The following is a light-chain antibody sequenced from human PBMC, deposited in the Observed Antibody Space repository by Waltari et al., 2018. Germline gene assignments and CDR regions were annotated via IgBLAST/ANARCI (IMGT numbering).Light chain of an antibody. J-gene: IGLJ2*01. CDR2: LTH. CDR3: ATRDEGPTVV. CDR1: ISNIGTHY. Sequence: QSVLTQPPSASGTPGQSVTISCSGSISNIGTHYVYWYQQLPGTAPKILIYLTHQRPSGVPDRFSASKSGTSASLAISGLRFEDEADYYCATRDEGPTVVFGGGTKLTVL. V-gene: IGLV1-47*01.